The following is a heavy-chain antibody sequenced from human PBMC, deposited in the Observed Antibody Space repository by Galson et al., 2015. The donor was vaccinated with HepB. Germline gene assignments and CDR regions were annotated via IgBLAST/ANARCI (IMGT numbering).Heavy chain of an antibody. V-gene: IGHV1-18*01. CDR3: ARDYSMTAGHWFDP. Sequence: SVKVSCKASGYIFTNYGLNWVRQAPGQGLEWMGWISGYNGNTQYAQNFQDRVSMTTDTSTTTVYMELRSLRSVDTAMYYCARDYSMTAGHWFDPWGQGTLVTVSS. CDR1: GYIFTNYG. J-gene: IGHJ5*02. CDR2: ISGYNGNT. D-gene: IGHD5-18*01.